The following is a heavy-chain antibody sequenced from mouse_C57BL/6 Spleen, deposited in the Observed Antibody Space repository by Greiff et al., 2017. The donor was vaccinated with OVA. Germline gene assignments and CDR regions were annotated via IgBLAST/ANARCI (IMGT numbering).Heavy chain of an antibody. D-gene: IGHD2-4*01. CDR3: ARYRDSDELDY. CDR2: IDPSDSET. Sequence: VKLQQPGAELVRPGSSVKLSCKASGYTFTSYWMNWVKQRPIQGLEWIGHIDPSDSETHYNQKFKGKATLTVDKSSSTAYMQLSSLTSEDSAVSYCARYRDSDELDYWGQGTTLTVSS. CDR1: GYTFTSYW. J-gene: IGHJ2*01. V-gene: IGHV1-52*01.